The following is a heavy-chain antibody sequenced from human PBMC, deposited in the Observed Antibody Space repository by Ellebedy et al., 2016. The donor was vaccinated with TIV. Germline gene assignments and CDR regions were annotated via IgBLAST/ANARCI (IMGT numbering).Heavy chain of an antibody. V-gene: IGHV3-74*01. CDR1: GYTFSTYW. CDR3: VKDSYVTDV. CDR2: ISPDGTST. Sequence: GESLKISXAGSGYTFSTYWMHWVRQAPGKGLVWISRISPDGTSTNYADSVKGRFTISRDNAKNTLYLQMNSLRAEDAAVYYCVKDSYVTDVWGQGTTVTVSS. J-gene: IGHJ6*02.